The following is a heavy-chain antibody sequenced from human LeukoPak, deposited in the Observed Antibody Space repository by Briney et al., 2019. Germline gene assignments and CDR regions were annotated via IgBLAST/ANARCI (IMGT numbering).Heavy chain of an antibody. J-gene: IGHJ4*02. CDR1: EFTFSSYW. Sequence: PGGSLRLSCAVSEFTFSSYWMSWFRQAPGKGLEWVANINQDGSQKFSVDSVKGRFTISRDNAKNSLSLQMNSLRVEDRAVYYCARDWFDGDYNRFDYWGQGTLVTVSS. CDR3: ARDWFDGDYNRFDY. D-gene: IGHD4-17*01. V-gene: IGHV3-7*03. CDR2: INQDGSQK.